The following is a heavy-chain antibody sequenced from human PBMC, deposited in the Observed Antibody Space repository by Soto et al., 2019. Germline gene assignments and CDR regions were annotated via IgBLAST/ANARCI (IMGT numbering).Heavy chain of an antibody. CDR2: ISAYNGNT. J-gene: IGHJ6*02. CDR1: GYKFISHS. D-gene: IGHD2-21*01. CDR3: ARGAFCGGAPGCRDMDV. V-gene: IGHV1-18*01. Sequence: QIQLVQSGGEVKKPGASVKVSCKSSGYKFISHSITWVRQAPGQGLEWMGRISAYNGNTNYAQKLQGRVTMTTDTSTNAAYMELLSLRSVDTAVYYCARGAFCGGAPGCRDMDVWCQGTTVTVSS.